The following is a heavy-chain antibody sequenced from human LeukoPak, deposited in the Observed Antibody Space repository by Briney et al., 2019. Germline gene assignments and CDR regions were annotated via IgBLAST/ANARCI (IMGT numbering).Heavy chain of an antibody. CDR2: ISGSGGST. Sequence: QPAGSLTLSCAASGFTFSSYAMSWVRQAPGKGLKWVSGISGSGGSTYYADSVKGPFTISRDNSTNRLDLQMNSLRAEDKAVYYCARDNGYRNGHAFDFWGEGTLVTVSS. D-gene: IGHD5-18*01. J-gene: IGHJ4*02. V-gene: IGHV3-23*01. CDR1: GFTFSSYA. CDR3: ARDNGYRNGHAFDF.